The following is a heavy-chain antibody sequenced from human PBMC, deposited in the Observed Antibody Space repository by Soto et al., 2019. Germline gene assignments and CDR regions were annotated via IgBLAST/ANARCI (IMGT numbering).Heavy chain of an antibody. CDR2: FHYTGIS. CDR3: ARGASNWQYFDY. J-gene: IGHJ4*02. V-gene: IGHV4-59*01. Sequence: SETLSLTCTVSEGSIRGYYWSWIRQSPGKGLEWIGYFHYTGISNYNSSLKSRVTMPLDTSKNQFSLKLSSVSAADTAIYYCARGASNWQYFDYWGQGALVTVSS. D-gene: IGHD4-4*01. CDR1: EGSIRGYY.